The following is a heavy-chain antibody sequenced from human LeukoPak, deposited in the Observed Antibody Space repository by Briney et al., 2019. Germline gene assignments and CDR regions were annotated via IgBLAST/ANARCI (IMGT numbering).Heavy chain of an antibody. Sequence: ASVKVSCKASGYTFISYDINWVRQAAGQGLEWMGWMNPNSGNTGYAQKFQGRVTMTRNTSISTAYMELSGLRSDDTAVYYCARGGERANFYGLGSSPNWFDPGGQGTLVTVSS. V-gene: IGHV1-8*02. CDR3: ARGGERANFYGLGSSPNWFDP. CDR2: MNPNSGNT. J-gene: IGHJ5*02. D-gene: IGHD3-10*01. CDR1: GYTFISYD.